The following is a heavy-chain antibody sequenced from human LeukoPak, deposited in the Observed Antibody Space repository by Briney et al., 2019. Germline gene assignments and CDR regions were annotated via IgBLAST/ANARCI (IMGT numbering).Heavy chain of an antibody. CDR2: INPSGGST. D-gene: IGHD5-12*01. V-gene: IGHV1-46*01. J-gene: IGHJ2*01. CDR1: GYTFTSYG. Sequence: EASVKVSCKASGYTFTSYGISWVRQAPGQGLEWMGIINPSGGSTSYAQKFRGRVTMTRDTSTSTVYMELSSLRSEDTAVYYCARESKAWLRFRSYWYFDLWGRGTLVTVSS. CDR3: ARESKAWLRFRSYWYFDL.